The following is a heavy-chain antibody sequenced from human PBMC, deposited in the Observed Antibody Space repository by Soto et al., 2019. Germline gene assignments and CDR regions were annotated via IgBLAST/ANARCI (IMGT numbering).Heavy chain of an antibody. D-gene: IGHD3-22*01. Sequence: QVQLVESGGGVVQPGRSLRLSCAASGFTFSSYGMHWVRQAPGKGLEWVAVISYDGSNKYYADSVKGRFTISRDNSKNTMYLQMNSLRAEDTAVYYCAKDASNGYYHYYGMDVWGQGTTVTVSS. CDR3: AKDASNGYYHYYGMDV. V-gene: IGHV3-30*18. CDR1: GFTFSSYG. J-gene: IGHJ6*02. CDR2: ISYDGSNK.